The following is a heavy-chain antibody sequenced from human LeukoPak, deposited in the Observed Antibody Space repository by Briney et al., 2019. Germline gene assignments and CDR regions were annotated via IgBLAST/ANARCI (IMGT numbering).Heavy chain of an antibody. CDR3: ATLRDYAWTH. CDR2: ISSSSHDSHT. D-gene: IGHD4-17*01. CDR1: GFTFSNAW. V-gene: IGHV3-11*06. Sequence: PGGSLRLSCAASGFTFSNAWMSWVRQAPGKGLEWVSFISSSSHDSHTNYAESVRGRFGISRDDGQNSLYLQMNSLRAEDTALYYCATLRDYAWTHWGQGTLVTVSS. J-gene: IGHJ4*02.